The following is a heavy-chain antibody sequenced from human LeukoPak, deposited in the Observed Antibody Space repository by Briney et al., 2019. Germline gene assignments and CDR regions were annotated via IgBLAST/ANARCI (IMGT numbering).Heavy chain of an antibody. CDR1: GYTFTSYD. Sequence: ASVKVSCKASGYTFTSYDINWVRQSTGQGLEWMGWMNPPSGDTGYAQKFQGRVTITRNTSISTAYMELSGLTSEDTAVYYCATPSMIGISYGYVRLRNWGQGTLVTVSS. CDR2: MNPPSGDT. CDR3: ATPSMIGISYGYVRLRN. D-gene: IGHD5-18*01. V-gene: IGHV1-8*03. J-gene: IGHJ4*02.